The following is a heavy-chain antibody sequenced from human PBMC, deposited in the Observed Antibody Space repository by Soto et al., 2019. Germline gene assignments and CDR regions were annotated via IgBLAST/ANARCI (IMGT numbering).Heavy chain of an antibody. V-gene: IGHV4-34*01. D-gene: IGHD3-3*01. Sequence: SETLSLTCAVYGGSFRGYYWGWIRQPPGKGLEWIGEINHSGSTNYNPSLKSRVTISVDTSKNQFSLKLSSVTAADTAVYYCARGRYDFWSGRPDAFDIWGQGTMVTVS. CDR1: GGSFRGYY. CDR2: INHSGST. CDR3: ARGRYDFWSGRPDAFDI. J-gene: IGHJ3*02.